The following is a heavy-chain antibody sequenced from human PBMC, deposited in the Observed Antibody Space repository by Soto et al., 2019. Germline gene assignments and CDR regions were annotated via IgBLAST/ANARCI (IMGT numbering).Heavy chain of an antibody. D-gene: IGHD3-3*01. CDR1: GFSFSGST. V-gene: IGHV3-73*01. CDR2: IRGKINNYAA. Sequence: GGSLRLSCAASGFSFSGSTIHWVRQASGKGLEWLGRIRGKINNYAAAYGASVKGRITMSRDDSQDTAYLQINSLKTEDTAVYYYKRSVGHFGVPHKGGVYYTYYMDVRRKGTMVTVSS. J-gene: IGHJ6*03. CDR3: KRSVGHFGVPHKGGVYYTYYMDV.